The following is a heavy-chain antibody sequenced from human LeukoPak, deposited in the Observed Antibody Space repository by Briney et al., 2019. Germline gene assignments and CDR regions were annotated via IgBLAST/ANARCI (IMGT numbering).Heavy chain of an antibody. V-gene: IGHV3-7*01. CDR2: IMRDGSEK. D-gene: IGHD5-18*01. CDR1: GFSFSTYW. J-gene: IGHJ4*02. Sequence: PGGSLRLSYAASGFSFSTYWMNWVRQPPGKGLEWVANIMRDGSEKYYVDSVKGRFTISRDNAKNSLYLQMNSLRAEDTAVYYCARDPSRGYSYGYADYWGQGSLVTVSS. CDR3: ARDPSRGYSYGYADY.